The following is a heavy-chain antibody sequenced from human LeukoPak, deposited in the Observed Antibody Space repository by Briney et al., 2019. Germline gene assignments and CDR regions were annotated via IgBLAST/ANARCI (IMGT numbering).Heavy chain of an antibody. CDR3: ARHSNWFDP. CDR1: GGSISSSSYY. J-gene: IGHJ5*02. CDR2: IYYSGST. Sequence: SETLSLTCTVSGGSISSSSYYWGWIRQPPGKGLEWIGSIYYSGSTYYNPSLKSRVTISVDTSKNQFSLKLSSVTAADTAVYYCARHSNWFDPWGQGTLVTVSS. V-gene: IGHV4-39*01.